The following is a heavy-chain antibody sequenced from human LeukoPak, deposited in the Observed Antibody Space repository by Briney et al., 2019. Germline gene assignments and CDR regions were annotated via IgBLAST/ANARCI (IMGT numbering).Heavy chain of an antibody. CDR3: ARHSGRDSSSP. V-gene: IGHV4-38-2*02. CDR1: GYSISSGYY. D-gene: IGHD3-22*01. J-gene: IGHJ4*02. Sequence: PSETLSLTCTVSGYSISSGYYWGWIRQPPGKGLEWIGSIYHSGSTYYNPSLKSRVTISVGTSKNQFSLRLSSVTAADTAVYYCARHSGRDSSSPWGQGTLVTVSS. CDR2: IYHSGST.